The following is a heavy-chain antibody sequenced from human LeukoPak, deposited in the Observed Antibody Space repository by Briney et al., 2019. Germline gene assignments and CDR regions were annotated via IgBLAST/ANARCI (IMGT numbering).Heavy chain of an antibody. D-gene: IGHD4-17*01. Sequence: AGGSLRLSCAASGFTFSSYSMNWVRQAPGKGLEWVSIISSSSNYISYADSVKGRFTISRDNAKNSLYLQMNSLRAEDTAVYYCARDRRDYGDFDYWGQGTLVTVSS. J-gene: IGHJ4*02. CDR1: GFTFSSYS. CDR2: ISSSSNYI. CDR3: ARDRRDYGDFDY. V-gene: IGHV3-21*01.